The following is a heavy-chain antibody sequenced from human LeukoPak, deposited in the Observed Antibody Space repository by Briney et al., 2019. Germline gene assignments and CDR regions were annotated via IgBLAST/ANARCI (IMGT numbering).Heavy chain of an antibody. D-gene: IGHD3-10*02. CDR2: IYNSGST. CDR1: DGSITSYY. J-gene: IGHJ2*01. V-gene: IGHV4-59*01. Sequence: SETLSLTCTVSDGSITSYYWNWIRQPPGKGLEWVGNIYNSGSTDYNPSLKSRVTISLNTSKNQISLKLSSVTAADTAVYYCARDKGPYVYFDLWGRGTLVTASS. CDR3: ARDKGPYVYFDL.